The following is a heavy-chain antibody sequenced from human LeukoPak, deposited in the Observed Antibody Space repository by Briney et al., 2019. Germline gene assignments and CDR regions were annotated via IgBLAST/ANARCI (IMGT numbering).Heavy chain of an antibody. CDR1: GYTLTELS. Sequence: ASVKVSCKVSGYTLTELSMHWVRQAPGKGLEWMGGFDPEDGETIYAQKFQGRVTMTEDTSTDTAYMELSSLRSEDTAVYYCATDIIMVRGVNYYSMDVWGQGTTVTVSS. J-gene: IGHJ6*02. V-gene: IGHV1-24*01. D-gene: IGHD3-10*01. CDR3: ATDIIMVRGVNYYSMDV. CDR2: FDPEDGET.